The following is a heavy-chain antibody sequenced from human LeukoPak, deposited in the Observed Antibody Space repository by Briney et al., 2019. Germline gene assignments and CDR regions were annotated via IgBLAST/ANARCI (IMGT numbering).Heavy chain of an antibody. CDR2: INSDGSST. CDR3: ARHIPGGVLRSLFDP. CDR1: GFTFSSYW. V-gene: IGHV3-74*01. D-gene: IGHD3-16*01. Sequence: GGSLRLSCAASGFTFSSYWMHWVRQAPGKGLVWVSRINSDGSSTSYVDSVKGRFTISRDNAKNTLYLQMNSLRAEDTAVYYCARHIPGGVLRSLFDPWGQGTLVTVSS. J-gene: IGHJ5*02.